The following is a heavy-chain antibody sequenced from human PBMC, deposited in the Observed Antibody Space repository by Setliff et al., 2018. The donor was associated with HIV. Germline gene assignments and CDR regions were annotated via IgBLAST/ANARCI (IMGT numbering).Heavy chain of an antibody. D-gene: IGHD2-21*02. Sequence: GGSLRLSCAASGFTFRRFSMHWVRQAPGKALEWVSLIQGDGSRTYYADSVKGRFTISRDNRKNSLYLQMNSLTDEDTAWYYCAKELDCGGDCFAYFDSWGQGALVTVSS. V-gene: IGHV3-43D*04. CDR1: GFTFRRFS. CDR3: AKELDCGGDCFAYFDS. CDR2: IQGDGSRT. J-gene: IGHJ4*02.